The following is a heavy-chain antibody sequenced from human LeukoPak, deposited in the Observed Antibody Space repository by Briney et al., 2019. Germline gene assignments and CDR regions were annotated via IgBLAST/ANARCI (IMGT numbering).Heavy chain of an antibody. D-gene: IGHD5-18*01. Sequence: SETLSLTCAVYGGSFSGYYWNWIRQPPGKGLEWIGEFNHSGSTNYNPSLKSRVTISVAPSKNQSSLKLSSVTAADTAVYYCARGDHPRGIQLLSSPAYYFDYWGQGTLVTVSS. CDR3: ARGDHPRGIQLLSSPAYYFDY. CDR1: GGSFSGYY. V-gene: IGHV4-34*01. J-gene: IGHJ4*02. CDR2: FNHSGST.